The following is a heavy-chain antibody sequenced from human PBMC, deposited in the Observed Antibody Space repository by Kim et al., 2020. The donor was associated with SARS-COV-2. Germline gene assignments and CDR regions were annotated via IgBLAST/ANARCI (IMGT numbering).Heavy chain of an antibody. CDR2: IYPGDSDT. J-gene: IGHJ4*02. CDR1: GYSFTSYW. D-gene: IGHD4-17*01. V-gene: IGHV5-51*01. CDR3: ARQRDYGDYGGAYYFDY. Sequence: GESLKISCKGSGYSFTSYWIGWVRQMPGKGLEWMGIIYPGDSDTRYSPSFQGQVTISADKSISTAYMQWSSLKASDTAMYYCARQRDYGDYGGAYYFDYWGQGTLVTVSS.